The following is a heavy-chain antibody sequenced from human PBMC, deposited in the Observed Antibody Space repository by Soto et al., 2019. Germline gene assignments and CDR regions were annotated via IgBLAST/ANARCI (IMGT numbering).Heavy chain of an antibody. CDR2: ISAYNGNT. D-gene: IGHD6-19*01. J-gene: IGHJ6*02. V-gene: IGHV1-18*01. CDR1: GYTFTSYG. Sequence: QVQLVQSGAEVKKPGASVRVSCKASGYTFTSYGISWVRQAPGQGLEWMGWISAYNGNTNYAQKLQGRVTMTTDTSTSTAYMELRSLRSDDTAVYYCARAPEVAGTGYYYYGMDVWGQGTTVTVSS. CDR3: ARAPEVAGTGYYYYGMDV.